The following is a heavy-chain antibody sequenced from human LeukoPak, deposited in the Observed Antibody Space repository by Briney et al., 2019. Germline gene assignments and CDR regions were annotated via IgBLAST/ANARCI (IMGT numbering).Heavy chain of an antibody. CDR2: IYPGDSDT. Sequence: GESLKISRKGSGYRFTSYWIGWVRQMPGKGLEWMGIIYPGDSDTRYSPSFQGQVTISADKSISTAYLQWSSLQASDTAMYYCARRIAAPRNPLGYWFDPWGQGTLVTVSS. D-gene: IGHD6-6*01. J-gene: IGHJ5*02. V-gene: IGHV5-51*01. CDR1: GYRFTSYW. CDR3: ARRIAAPRNPLGYWFDP.